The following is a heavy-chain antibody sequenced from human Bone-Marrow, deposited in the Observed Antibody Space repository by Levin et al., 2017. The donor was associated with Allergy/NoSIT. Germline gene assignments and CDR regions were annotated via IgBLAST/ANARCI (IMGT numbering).Heavy chain of an antibody. J-gene: IGHJ4*02. CDR3: ARSSGWYCFDY. Sequence: PSQTLSLTCTVSGGSISSSSYYWGWIRQPPGKGLEWIGSIYYSGSTYYNPSLKSRVTISVDTSKNQFSLKLSSVTAADTAVYYCARSSGWYCFDYWGQGTLVTVSS. CDR1: GGSISSSSYY. V-gene: IGHV4-39*01. D-gene: IGHD6-19*01. CDR2: IYYSGST.